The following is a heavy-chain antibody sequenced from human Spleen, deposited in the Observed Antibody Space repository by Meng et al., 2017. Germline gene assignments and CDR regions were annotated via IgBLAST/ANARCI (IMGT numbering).Heavy chain of an antibody. Sequence: GESLKISCAASGFTVSSNEMSWVRQAPGKGLEWVSSISGDRTYYADSGKGRFTISRDNSKNTLHLQMNSLRAEDTAVYYCARVGVVTAMTDAFDIWGQGTMVTVSS. J-gene: IGHJ3*02. CDR2: ISGDRT. CDR1: GFTVSSNE. CDR3: ARVGVVTAMTDAFDI. D-gene: IGHD2-21*02. V-gene: IGHV3-38-3*01.